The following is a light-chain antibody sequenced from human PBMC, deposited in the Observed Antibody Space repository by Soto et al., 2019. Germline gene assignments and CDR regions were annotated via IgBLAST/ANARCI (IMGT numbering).Light chain of an antibody. CDR2: EGS. CDR3: CSYAGSSTYAV. J-gene: IGLJ7*01. V-gene: IGLV2-23*01. CDR1: SSDVGSYNL. Sequence: QSALTQPASVSGSPGQSITISCTGTSSDVGSYNLVSWYQQHPGKDPKLMIYEGSKRPSGVSNRFSGSKSGNTASLTISGLQAEDEADYYCCSYAGSSTYAVFGGGTQLTVL.